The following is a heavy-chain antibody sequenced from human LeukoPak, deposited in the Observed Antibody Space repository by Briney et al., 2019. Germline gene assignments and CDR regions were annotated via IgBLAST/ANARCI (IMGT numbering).Heavy chain of an antibody. CDR3: ARVRSYCSSTSCYLFDY. V-gene: IGHV4-59*11. J-gene: IGHJ4*02. Sequence: PSETLSLTCTVSGGSISSHYWSWIRQPPGKGLEWIGYIYYSGSTNYNPSLKSRVTISVDTSKNQFSLKLSSVTAADTAVYYCARVRSYCSSTSCYLFDYWGQGTLVTVSS. D-gene: IGHD2-2*01. CDR2: IYYSGST. CDR1: GGSISSHY.